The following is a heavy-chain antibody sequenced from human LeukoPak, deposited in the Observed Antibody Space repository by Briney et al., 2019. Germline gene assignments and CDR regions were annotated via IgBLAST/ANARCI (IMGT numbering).Heavy chain of an antibody. J-gene: IGHJ4*02. CDR3: AKDGTWIRLWFGY. D-gene: IGHD5-18*01. Sequence: GGSLRLSCSASGFPFSSYAMHWVRQAPGKGLEYVSAISDSGGSTYYADSVKGRFTISRDNSKNTLYLQMNSLRAEDTAVYYCAKDGTWIRLWFGYWGQGTLVTVSS. CDR1: GFPFSSYA. CDR2: ISDSGGST. V-gene: IGHV3-64*04.